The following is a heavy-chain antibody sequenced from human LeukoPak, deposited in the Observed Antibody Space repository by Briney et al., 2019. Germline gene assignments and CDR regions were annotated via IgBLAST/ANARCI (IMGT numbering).Heavy chain of an antibody. CDR3: AKAPVGYCSGGSCYWDY. D-gene: IGHD2-15*01. CDR2: ISGSGGST. V-gene: IGHV3-23*01. CDR1: GFTFSSYA. J-gene: IGHJ4*02. Sequence: GSLRLSCAASGFTFSSYAMSWVRQAPGKGLEWVSAISGSGGSTYYADSVKGRFTISRDNSKNTLYLQMNSLRAEDTAVYYCAKAPVGYCSGGSCYWDYWGQGTLVTVSS.